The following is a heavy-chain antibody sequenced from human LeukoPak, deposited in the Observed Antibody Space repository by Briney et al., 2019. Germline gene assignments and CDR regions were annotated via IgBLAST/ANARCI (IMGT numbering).Heavy chain of an antibody. J-gene: IGHJ6*02. CDR1: GGSISSYY. CDR2: IYYSGST. V-gene: IGHV4-59*08. CDR3: ARHGYDFWSGYYSVYGMDV. Sequence: SETLSLTCTVSGGSISSYYWSWIRQPPGKGLEWIGYIYYSGSTNYNPSLKSRVTISVDTSKNQFSLKLSSVTAADTAVYYCARHGYDFWSGYYSVYGMDVWGQGTTVTVSS. D-gene: IGHD3-3*01.